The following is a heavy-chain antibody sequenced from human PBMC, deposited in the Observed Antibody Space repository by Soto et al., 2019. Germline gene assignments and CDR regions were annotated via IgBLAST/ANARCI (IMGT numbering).Heavy chain of an antibody. CDR1: GFTFSSYS. CDR3: ARVEYSYGSFDY. J-gene: IGHJ4*02. D-gene: IGHD5-18*01. Sequence: PGGSLRLSSAASGFTFSSYSMNWVRQSPGKGLEWVSSISSSSSYIYYADSVKGRFTISRDSAKNSLYLQMNSLRAEDTAVYYCARVEYSYGSFDYWGQGTLVTVSS. V-gene: IGHV3-21*01. CDR2: ISSSSSYI.